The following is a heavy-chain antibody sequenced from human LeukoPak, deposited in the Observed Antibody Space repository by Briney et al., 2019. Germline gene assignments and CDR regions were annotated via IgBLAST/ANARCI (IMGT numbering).Heavy chain of an antibody. J-gene: IGHJ6*02. D-gene: IGHD5-12*01. Sequence: SGPTLVYPTQTLTLTCTFSGFSLSGSGMCVSWIRQPPGKALEWLPRIDWNDDKHYTTSLKTRLTISKDTSKNQVVLTMTSMAPVDTATYYCARNRGYSGYGMDVWGQGTTVTVSS. CDR1: GFSLSGSGMC. V-gene: IGHV2-70*11. CDR2: IDWNDDK. CDR3: ARNRGYSGYGMDV.